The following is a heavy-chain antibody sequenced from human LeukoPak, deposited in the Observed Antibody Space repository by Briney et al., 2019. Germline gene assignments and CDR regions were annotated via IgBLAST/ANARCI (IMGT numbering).Heavy chain of an antibody. CDR2: INHSGST. V-gene: IGHV4-34*01. J-gene: IGHJ6*03. CDR1: GGSFSGYY. D-gene: IGHD4-11*01. CDR3: ARAHRSLHSNYYYYMDV. Sequence: PSETLSLTCTVSGGSFSGYYWSWIRQPPGKGLEWIGEINHSGSTNYNPSLKSRVTISVDTSKNQFSLKLSSVTAADTAVYYCARAHRSLHSNYYYYMDVWGKGTTVTVSS.